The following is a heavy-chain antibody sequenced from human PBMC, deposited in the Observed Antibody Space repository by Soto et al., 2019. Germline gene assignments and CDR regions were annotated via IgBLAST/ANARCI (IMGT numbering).Heavy chain of an antibody. CDR3: ARDSYVDVLLWFGELSPFDY. V-gene: IGHV1-18*04. Sequence: GASVKVSCKASGYIFTSYGISWVRQAPGQGLEWMGWISAYNGNTNYAQKLQGRVTMTTDTSTSTAYMELRSLRSDDTAVYYCARDSYVDVLLWFGELSPFDYWGQGTLVTVSS. D-gene: IGHD3-10*01. CDR1: GYIFTSYG. J-gene: IGHJ4*02. CDR2: ISAYNGNT.